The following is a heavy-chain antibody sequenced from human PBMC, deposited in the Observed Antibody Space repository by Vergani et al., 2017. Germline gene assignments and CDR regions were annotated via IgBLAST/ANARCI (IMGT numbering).Heavy chain of an antibody. CDR2: VDPEDGET. Sequence: EVQLVQSGAVVKKPGATVKISCKVSGYTFTDYYMHWVQQAPGKGLEWMGLVDPEDGETIYAEKFQGRVTITADTSTDTAYMELSSLRSEDTAVYYCATGGIVVVTAIPLPLGYWGQGTLVTVSS. J-gene: IGHJ4*02. CDR3: ATGGIVVVTAIPLPLGY. V-gene: IGHV1-69-2*01. D-gene: IGHD2-21*02. CDR1: GYTFTDYY.